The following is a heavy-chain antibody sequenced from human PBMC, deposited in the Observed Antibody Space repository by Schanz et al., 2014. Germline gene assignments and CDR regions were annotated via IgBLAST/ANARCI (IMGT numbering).Heavy chain of an antibody. Sequence: QVQLVQSGAEVKKPGASVKVSCKASGYTFTSYAMNWVRQAPGQGLEWMGWINTNTANPTYAQGLRGRFVYTLDASVTTAYLEISSLKAEDTAVYYCSLPSPLYSHFDYWGQGALVTVSS. CDR2: INTNTANP. J-gene: IGHJ4*02. CDR3: SLPSPLYSHFDY. V-gene: IGHV7-4-1*02. CDR1: GYTFTSYA. D-gene: IGHD2-15*01.